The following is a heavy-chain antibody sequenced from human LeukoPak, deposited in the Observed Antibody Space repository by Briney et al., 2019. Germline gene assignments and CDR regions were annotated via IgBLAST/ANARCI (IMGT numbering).Heavy chain of an antibody. CDR1: GGTFSSYA. V-gene: IGHV1-69*06. J-gene: IGHJ6*03. Sequence: GASVKVSCKASGGTFSSYAISWVRQAPGQGLEWMGGIIPIFGTANYAQKFQGRVTITADKSTSTAYMELSSLRSEDTAVYYCARDRRSGSGWYVSHYYYYMDVWGKGTTVTVSS. CDR2: IIPIFGTA. D-gene: IGHD6-19*01. CDR3: ARDRRSGSGWYVSHYYYYMDV.